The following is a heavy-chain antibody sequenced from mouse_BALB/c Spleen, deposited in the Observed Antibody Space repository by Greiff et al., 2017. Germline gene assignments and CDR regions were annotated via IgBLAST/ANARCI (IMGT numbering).Heavy chain of an antibody. Sequence: EVKLMESGGGLVKPGGSLTLSCAASGFTFSDYYMYWVRQTPEKRLEWVATISDGGSYTYYPDSVKGRFTISRDNAKNNLYLQMSSLKSEDTAMYYCARGVRGDYFDYWGQGTTLTVSS. CDR1: GFTFSDYY. V-gene: IGHV5-4*02. CDR3: ARGVRGDYFDY. J-gene: IGHJ2*01. CDR2: ISDGGSYT. D-gene: IGHD2-14*01.